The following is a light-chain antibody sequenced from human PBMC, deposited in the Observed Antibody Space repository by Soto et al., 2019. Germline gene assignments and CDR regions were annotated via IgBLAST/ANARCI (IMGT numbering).Light chain of an antibody. CDR3: MSYAGGNNWV. Sequence: QSVLTQPPSASGSPGQSVTISCTGTSSDVGTHGYVYWYQQHAGKAPKLMIYDVTKRPSGVPDRFSCSKSANTASLTVSGLQAEYEADYYCMSYAGGNNWVFGGGTKLTVL. J-gene: IGLJ3*02. V-gene: IGLV2-8*01. CDR1: SSDVGTHGY. CDR2: DVT.